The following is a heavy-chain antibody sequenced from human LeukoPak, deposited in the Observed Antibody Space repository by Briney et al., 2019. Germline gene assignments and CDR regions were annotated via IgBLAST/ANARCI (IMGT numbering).Heavy chain of an antibody. J-gene: IGHJ4*02. CDR3: ARYEVLGYCSGGSCDSNRAFDY. Sequence: SETLSLXCTVSGGSISSYYWSWIRQPPGKGLEWIGYIYYSGSTNYNPSLKSRVTISVDTSKNQFSLKLSSVTAADTAVYYCARYEVLGYCSGGSCDSNRAFDYWGQGTLVTVSS. CDR1: GGSISSYY. V-gene: IGHV4-59*01. D-gene: IGHD2-15*01. CDR2: IYYSGST.